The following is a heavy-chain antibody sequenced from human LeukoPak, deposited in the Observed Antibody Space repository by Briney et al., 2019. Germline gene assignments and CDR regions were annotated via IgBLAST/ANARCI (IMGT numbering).Heavy chain of an antibody. J-gene: IGHJ6*03. CDR2: IYYSGST. CDR1: GGSISSSSYY. Sequence: PSETLSLTCTVSGGSISSSSYYWGWIRQPPGKGLEWIGSIYYSGSTYYNPSLKSRVTISVDTSKNHFSLKLNSVTAADPAVYYCARHEPSDYYYMDVWGKGTTVTISS. CDR3: ARHEPSDYYYMDV. V-gene: IGHV4-39*01.